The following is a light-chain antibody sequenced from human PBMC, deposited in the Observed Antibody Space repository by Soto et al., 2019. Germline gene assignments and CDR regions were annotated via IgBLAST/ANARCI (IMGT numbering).Light chain of an antibody. CDR1: QDISNY. J-gene: IGKJ3*01. CDR2: DAS. CDR3: QQYDNLLRFT. Sequence: DTQMTQSPSSLSASVGDRVTITCQASQDISNYLNWYQQKPGKAPKLLIYDASNLETGVPPRFSGSGSGTDFTFTISSLQPEDIATYYCQQYDNLLRFTFGPGTKVDIK. V-gene: IGKV1-33*01.